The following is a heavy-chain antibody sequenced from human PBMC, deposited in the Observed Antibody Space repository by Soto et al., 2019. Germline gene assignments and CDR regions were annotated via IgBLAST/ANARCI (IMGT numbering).Heavy chain of an antibody. CDR2: IYFTGNT. CDR3: AGQTFTIAAASYGRSNWFDP. V-gene: IGHV4-39*01. J-gene: IGHJ5*02. Sequence: KSSETLSLTCSASGGSITSSSHFWGWVRQPPGKGLEWIGTIYFTGNTYYTPSLKSRLTMSIDTSKNEFSLGLNSVTAADTAVYYCAGQTFTIAAASYGRSNWFDPWGPGTLVTVSS. D-gene: IGHD6-25*01. CDR1: GGSITSSSHF.